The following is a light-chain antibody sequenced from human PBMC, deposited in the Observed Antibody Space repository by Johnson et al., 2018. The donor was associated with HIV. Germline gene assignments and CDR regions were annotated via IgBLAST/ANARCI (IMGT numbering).Light chain of an antibody. CDR3: GTWDSSLSAGYV. CDR2: DNN. Sequence: QSVLTQPPSVSAAPRQKVTISCSGSSSNIGNNYVSWYQQVPGTAPKLLIYDNNKRPSGIPDRFSGSKSGTSATLGITGLQTGDEADYYCGTWDSSLSAGYVFGTGTKVTVL. V-gene: IGLV1-51*01. CDR1: SSNIGNNY. J-gene: IGLJ1*01.